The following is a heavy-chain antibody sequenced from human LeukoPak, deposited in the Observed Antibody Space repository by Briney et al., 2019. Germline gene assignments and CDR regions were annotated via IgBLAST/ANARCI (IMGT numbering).Heavy chain of an antibody. Sequence: ASVKVSCKASGYTFTSYGISWVRQAPGQGLEWMGWISAYNGNTNYAQKLQGRVTMTTDTSTSTAYMELRSLRSDDTAVYYCARVRGSIVVVPAAQFDYWGQGTLVTVSS. V-gene: IGHV1-18*01. D-gene: IGHD2-2*01. CDR1: GYTFTSYG. CDR2: ISAYNGNT. CDR3: ARVRGSIVVVPAAQFDY. J-gene: IGHJ4*02.